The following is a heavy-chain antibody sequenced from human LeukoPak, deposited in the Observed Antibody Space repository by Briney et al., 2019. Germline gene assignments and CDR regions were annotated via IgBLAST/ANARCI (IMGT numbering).Heavy chain of an antibody. V-gene: IGHV4-39*01. J-gene: IGHJ4*02. CDR2: LYYSGTT. CDR3: ARSHGDY. Sequence: PSETLSLTCSVSGDSISTPNYYWAWIRLPPGKGLEWIGTLYYSGTTYYNPSLKSRVTISVDTSKNQFSLKLSSVTAADTAVYYCARSHGDYWGQGTLVTVSS. CDR1: GDSISTPNYY.